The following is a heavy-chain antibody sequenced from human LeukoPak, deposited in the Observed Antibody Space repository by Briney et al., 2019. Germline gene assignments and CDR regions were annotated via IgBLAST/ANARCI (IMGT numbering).Heavy chain of an antibody. Sequence: GGSLRLSCAASEFTFSSYWMTWVRQAPGKGLEWVANINQDGSEKYYVDSVKGRFTISRDNAKNSLYLQMNSLRAEDTAVYHCARGEDGYNYVAGDYWGQGTLVTVSS. CDR1: EFTFSSYW. D-gene: IGHD5-24*01. J-gene: IGHJ4*02. CDR2: INQDGSEK. V-gene: IGHV3-7*01. CDR3: ARGEDGYNYVAGDY.